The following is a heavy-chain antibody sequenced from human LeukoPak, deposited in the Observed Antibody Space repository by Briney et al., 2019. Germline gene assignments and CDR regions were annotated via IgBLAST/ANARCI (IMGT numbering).Heavy chain of an antibody. V-gene: IGHV1-46*01. CDR1: GYTFTSYY. CDR2: INPSGGST. D-gene: IGHD3-10*01. CDR3: ARGVGSWYFDL. Sequence: GASVKVSCKASGYTFTSYYMHWVRQAPGQGLECMGIINPSGGSTSYAQKFQGRVTMTRDMSTSTVYMELSSLRSEDTAVYYCARGVGSWYFDLWGRGTLVTVSS. J-gene: IGHJ2*01.